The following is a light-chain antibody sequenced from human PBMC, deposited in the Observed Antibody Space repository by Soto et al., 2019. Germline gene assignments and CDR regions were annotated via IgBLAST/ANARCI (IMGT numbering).Light chain of an antibody. J-gene: IGKJ2*01. CDR3: QQGHDWPLT. CDR2: GVY. V-gene: IGKV3-15*01. Sequence: EIAMTQSPATLSVSPGERATLSCRASQSISGELDWYQQRPGQPPRLLIYGVYTRATGVPDRFSGSGSGSDVTLTISGLQSEDFAVYYCQQGHDWPLTFGQETRLDI. CDR1: QSISGE.